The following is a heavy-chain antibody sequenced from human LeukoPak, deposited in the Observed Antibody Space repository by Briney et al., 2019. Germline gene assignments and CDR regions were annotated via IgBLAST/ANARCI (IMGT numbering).Heavy chain of an antibody. CDR2: INPNSGGT. V-gene: IGHV1-2*02. CDR3: ATGYSSSYSNYGMDV. D-gene: IGHD6-13*01. CDR1: GYTFTGYY. Sequence: ASVKVSCKASGYTFTGYYMHWVRQAPGQGLEWMGWINPNSGGTNYAQKFQGRVTMTRDTSISTAYMELSRLRSDDTAVYYCATGYSSSYSNYGMDVWGQGTTVTVSS. J-gene: IGHJ6*02.